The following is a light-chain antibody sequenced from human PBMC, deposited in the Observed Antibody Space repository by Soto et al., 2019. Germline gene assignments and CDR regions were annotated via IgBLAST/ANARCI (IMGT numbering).Light chain of an antibody. J-gene: IGKJ5*01. Sequence: GDRVTITCRASQSSSSWLAWYQQKPGKAPKLLIYAASSLQSGVPSRFSGSGSGTDFTLTISSLQPEDFATYYCQQANSFPITFGQGTRLEIK. V-gene: IGKV1-12*01. CDR2: AAS. CDR3: QQANSFPIT. CDR1: QSSSSW.